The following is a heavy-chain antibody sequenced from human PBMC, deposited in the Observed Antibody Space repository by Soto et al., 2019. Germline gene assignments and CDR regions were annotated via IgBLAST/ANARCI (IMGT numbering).Heavy chain of an antibody. V-gene: IGHV4-30-2*01. CDR3: ARRSYSYGSFDY. J-gene: IGHJ4*02. CDR2: IYHSGST. Sequence: PSETLSLTCAVSGGSISSGGYSWSWIRQPPGKALEWIGYIYHSGSTYYNPSLKSRVTISVDRSKNQFSLKLSSVTAADTAVYYCARRSYSYGSFDYWGQGTLVTVSS. D-gene: IGHD5-18*01. CDR1: GGSISSGGYS.